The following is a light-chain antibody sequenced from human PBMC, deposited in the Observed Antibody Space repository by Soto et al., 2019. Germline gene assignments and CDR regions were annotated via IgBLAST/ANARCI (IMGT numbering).Light chain of an antibody. Sequence: IQLTQSPSSLSASVGDRVTITCRASQDISALLAWYQQKPGKAPKLLISAASTLQSGVPSRFSGSGSGTEFTLTISSLQPEDFATYYCQQLKSYPITFGQGTRLAIK. J-gene: IGKJ5*01. CDR3: QQLKSYPIT. V-gene: IGKV1-9*01. CDR1: QDISAL. CDR2: AAS.